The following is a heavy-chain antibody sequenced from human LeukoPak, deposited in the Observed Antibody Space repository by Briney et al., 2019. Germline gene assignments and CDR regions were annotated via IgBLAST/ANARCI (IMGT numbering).Heavy chain of an antibody. CDR3: AKDLLCSSTSRYGSGYFDC. CDR2: ISYDGSNK. Sequence: GGSLRLSCAASGFTLSSYCMRWVRQAPGKGLEWVAIISYDGSNKYYVDSMKGRFTISRDNSKNTLSLQMNSLRAEDTAVYYCAKDLLCSSTSRYGSGYFDCWGKGALVTV. D-gene: IGHD2-2*01. CDR1: GFTLSSYC. J-gene: IGHJ4*03. V-gene: IGHV3-30*18.